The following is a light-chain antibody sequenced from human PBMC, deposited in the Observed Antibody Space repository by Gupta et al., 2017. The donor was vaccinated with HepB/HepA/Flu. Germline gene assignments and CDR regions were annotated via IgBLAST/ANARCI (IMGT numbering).Light chain of an antibody. CDR1: QDIRSY. CDR3: QHYYSYPPS. V-gene: IGKV1-9*01. J-gene: IGKJ4*01. CDR2: AAS. Sequence: DILLTPSPSFLSASVGDRVTFTCLASQDIRSYLAWYQQKPGTAPKPLIYAASTLQSGVPSRFSGSGSGTEFTLTIISLQAEDVAAYYCQHYYSYPPSFGGGTKVEIK.